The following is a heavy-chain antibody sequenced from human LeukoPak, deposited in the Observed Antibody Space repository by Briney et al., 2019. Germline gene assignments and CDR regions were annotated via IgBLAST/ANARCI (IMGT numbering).Heavy chain of an antibody. D-gene: IGHD3-10*01. J-gene: IGHJ4*02. V-gene: IGHV1-2*02. CDR3: AREPRGSMVRGVIGGGIDY. CDR2: INPNSGGT. Sequence: EASVKVSCKASGYTFTGYYMHWVRQAPGQGLEWMGWINPNSGGTNYAQKFQGRVTMTRDTSISTAYMELSRLRSDDTAVYYCAREPRGSMVRGVIGGGIDYWGQGTLVTVSS. CDR1: GYTFTGYY.